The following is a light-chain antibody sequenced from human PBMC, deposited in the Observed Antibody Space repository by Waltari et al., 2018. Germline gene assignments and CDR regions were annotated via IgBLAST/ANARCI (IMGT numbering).Light chain of an antibody. V-gene: IGLV3-25*03. CDR2: KDT. J-gene: IGLJ2*01. Sequence: SHELTQPPSVSVSPGQTARITCSGDALPKQYAYWYQQKAGQAPVLLTYKDTERPSGIPERFSGSSSGTTVTLTISGVQAEDEADYYCQSADTDASVFFGGGTKLTVL. CDR3: QSADTDASVF. CDR1: ALPKQY.